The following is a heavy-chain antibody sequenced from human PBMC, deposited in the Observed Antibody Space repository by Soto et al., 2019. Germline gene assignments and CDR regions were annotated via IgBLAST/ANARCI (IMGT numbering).Heavy chain of an antibody. D-gene: IGHD4-17*01. V-gene: IGHV1-69*08. CDR1: GGTFSSHT. CDR3: ARPDFGDYWYFDL. CDR2: IIPALGTA. J-gene: IGHJ2*01. Sequence: QDQLVQSGAEVKKPGSSVKVSCKASGGTFSSHTFSWVRQAPGQGLEWMGRIIPALGTATYAQKFQGRVTSTQDESATTVYMELNSLRSEDTAVYYCARPDFGDYWYFDLWGRGTLVTVSS.